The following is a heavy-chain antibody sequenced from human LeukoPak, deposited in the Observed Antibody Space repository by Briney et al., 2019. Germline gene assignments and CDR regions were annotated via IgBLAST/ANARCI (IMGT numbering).Heavy chain of an antibody. V-gene: IGHV3-21*01. CDR2: ISTTGANM. Sequence: GGTLRLSCAASGFTFSTYGMNWVRQAPGKGLEWVSSISTTGANMYYADSVRGRFTISRDNAKSSLFLQMSSLRAEDTAVYYCARRVPSHDFDSWGQGTLVTVSS. J-gene: IGHJ4*02. CDR1: GFTFSTYG. CDR3: ARRVPSHDFDS.